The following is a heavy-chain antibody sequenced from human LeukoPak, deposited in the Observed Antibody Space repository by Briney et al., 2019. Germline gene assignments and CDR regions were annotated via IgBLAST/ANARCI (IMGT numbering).Heavy chain of an antibody. CDR2: ISYSGTT. Sequence: PSETLSLTCIVSGGSISSYYWSWIRQSPGKGLEWIGYISYSGTTNYNPSLKSRVTISVAPSKNQFSLKLRSVTAPDTAMYYCARDRGNYSDYWGQGTLVTASS. J-gene: IGHJ4*02. CDR1: GGSISSYY. D-gene: IGHD6-13*01. CDR3: ARDRGNYSDY. V-gene: IGHV4-59*01.